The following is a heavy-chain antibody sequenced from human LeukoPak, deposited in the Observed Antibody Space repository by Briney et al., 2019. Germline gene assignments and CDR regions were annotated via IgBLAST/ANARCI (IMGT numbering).Heavy chain of an antibody. CDR1: GFSFSDYD. J-gene: IGHJ1*01. CDR2: ISGRSSHV. D-gene: IGHD3-16*01. V-gene: IGHV3-21*01. Sequence: PGGSLRLSCSASGFSFSDYDMNWVRQAPGKGLEWVPAISGRSSHVYYGESVKGRFTISRDNAKNSLYLQLDSLGVEDTAVYYCGRAFPPLRTSSAGDLWGQGTLVTVSS. CDR3: GRAFPPLRTSSAGDL.